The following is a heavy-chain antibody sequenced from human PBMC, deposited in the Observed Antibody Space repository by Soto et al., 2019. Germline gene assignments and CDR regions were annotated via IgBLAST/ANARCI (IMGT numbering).Heavy chain of an antibody. CDR1: GYTFTRNG. CDR2: ISVYNGNT. Sequence: ASVKVSCKAFGYTFTRNGISWVRQAPGQGLEWMGWISVYNGNTNYAQKFQGRVTMTTDTSTSTAHMELSSLRSEDTAVYYCARRAETNGWNGFGADKYYFDFWGQGTLVTVSS. V-gene: IGHV1-18*01. D-gene: IGHD1-1*01. CDR3: ARRAETNGWNGFGADKYYFDF. J-gene: IGHJ4*02.